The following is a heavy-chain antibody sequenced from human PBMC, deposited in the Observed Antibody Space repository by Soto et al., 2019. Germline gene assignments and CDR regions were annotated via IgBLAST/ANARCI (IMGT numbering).Heavy chain of an antibody. J-gene: IGHJ5*02. D-gene: IGHD6-13*01. CDR1: GFTFSNYA. Sequence: GGSLRLSCAASGFTFSNYAMHWVRQAPGKGLEWVAVMSYDGSNKLYADSVKGRFTISRDNSKNTLYLQMTSLRGEDTAGYYCARGAASSSWYNWFGPWGQGTVVTISS. V-gene: IGHV3-30-3*01. CDR2: MSYDGSNK. CDR3: ARGAASSSWYNWFGP.